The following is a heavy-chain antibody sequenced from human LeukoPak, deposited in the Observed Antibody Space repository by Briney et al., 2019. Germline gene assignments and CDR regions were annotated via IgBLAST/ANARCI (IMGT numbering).Heavy chain of an antibody. CDR1: GGSISSYY. CDR3: ERESGSARSWSNWFDP. Sequence: KPSETLSLTCTVSGGSISSYYWSWIRQPPGKGLEWIGYIYYSGSTNYNPSLKSRVTISVDTSKNQFSLKLSSVTAADTAVYYCERESGSARSWSNWFDPRGQGTLVTVSS. CDR2: IYYSGST. J-gene: IGHJ5*02. V-gene: IGHV4-59*01. D-gene: IGHD6-13*01.